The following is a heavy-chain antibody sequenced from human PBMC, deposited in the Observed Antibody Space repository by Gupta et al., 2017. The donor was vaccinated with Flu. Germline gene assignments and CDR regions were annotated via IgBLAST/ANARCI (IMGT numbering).Heavy chain of an antibody. CDR2: IYHSGST. V-gene: IGHV4-38-2*01. CDR1: GYSISSGYY. D-gene: IGHD7-27*01. J-gene: IGHJ4*02. CDR3: AILTKNWDPVDY. Sequence: QVQLQESGPGLVKPSETLSLTCAVSGYSISSGYYWGWIRQPPGKGLEWIGSIYHSGSTYYNPSLKSRVTISVDTSKNQFSLKLSSVTAADTAVYYCAILTKNWDPVDYWGQGTLVTVSS.